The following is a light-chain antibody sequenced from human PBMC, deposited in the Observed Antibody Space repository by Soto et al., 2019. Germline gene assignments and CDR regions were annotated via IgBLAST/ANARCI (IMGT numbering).Light chain of an antibody. V-gene: IGKV3D-7*01. Sequence: PGERVTLSCRASQSVSSSDLTWYQQKPGQAPRLLIYGASTRATSIPARFSGSGSGTDFTLTISSLQPEDFAVYYCQQDYTRFTFGPGTKVDIK. CDR2: GAS. CDR3: QQDYTRFT. J-gene: IGKJ3*01. CDR1: QSVSSSD.